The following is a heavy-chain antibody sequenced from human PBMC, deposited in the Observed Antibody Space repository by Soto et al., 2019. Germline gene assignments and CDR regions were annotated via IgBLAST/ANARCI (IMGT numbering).Heavy chain of an antibody. Sequence: GGSLRLSCEASGFTFSVYGIHWVRQAPGKGLEWVAVIWYDGSKKYYADSVKGRFTISRDNAKNSLYLQMNSLRDEDTAVYYCARGLYYYDSRGYWGYWGQGTLVTVSS. CDR1: GFTFSVYG. J-gene: IGHJ4*02. D-gene: IGHD3-22*01. V-gene: IGHV3-33*01. CDR3: ARGLYYYDSRGYWGY. CDR2: IWYDGSKK.